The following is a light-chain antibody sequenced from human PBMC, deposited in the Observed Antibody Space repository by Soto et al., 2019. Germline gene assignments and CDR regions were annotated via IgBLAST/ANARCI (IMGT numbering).Light chain of an antibody. V-gene: IGKV3-15*01. J-gene: IGKJ4*01. Sequence: EIVMTQSRATLSVSPGERVTLSCRASQSVSSNLAWYQQKVGQAPRLLIYVASTRATGIPARFSGSGSGTEFTLTFSSLQSEDFAVYYCQQYNKWPLTFGGGTKVEIK. CDR2: VAS. CDR1: QSVSSN. CDR3: QQYNKWPLT.